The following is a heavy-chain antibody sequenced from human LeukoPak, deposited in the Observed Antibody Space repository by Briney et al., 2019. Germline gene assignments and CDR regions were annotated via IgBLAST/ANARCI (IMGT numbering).Heavy chain of an antibody. V-gene: IGHV3-15*07. CDR2: IKLKTDGETT. D-gene: IGHD2-21*01. CDR1: GFTFSNAY. Sequence: GGSLRLSCAASGFTFSNAYMNWVRQAPGKGLEWVGRIKLKTDGETTEYAAPVKDRFSISRDDSKSMMYLQMNSLKTEDTAVYYCITPLPYSAQGGQGTLVTVSS. CDR3: ITPLPYSAQ. J-gene: IGHJ4*02.